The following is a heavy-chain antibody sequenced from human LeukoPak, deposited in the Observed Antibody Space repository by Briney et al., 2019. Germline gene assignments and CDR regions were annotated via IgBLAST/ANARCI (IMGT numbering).Heavy chain of an antibody. Sequence: SETLSLTCTVSGYSISSGYYWDWIRQPPGKGLEWIGGIYHSGSTYYNPSLKSRVTISVDTSKSQFSLKLSSVTAADTAVYYCARGLGTANAFDIWGQGTMVTVSS. CDR2: IYHSGST. V-gene: IGHV4-38-2*02. J-gene: IGHJ3*02. CDR3: ARGLGTANAFDI. D-gene: IGHD1-1*01. CDR1: GYSISSGYY.